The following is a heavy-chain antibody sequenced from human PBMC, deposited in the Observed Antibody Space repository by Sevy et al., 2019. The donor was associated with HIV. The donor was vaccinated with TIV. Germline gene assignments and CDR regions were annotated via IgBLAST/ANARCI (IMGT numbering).Heavy chain of an antibody. J-gene: IGHJ4*02. CDR2: IKSKTDGGTP. CDR3: TTDSKKRGLSALLDY. V-gene: IGHV3-15*01. Sequence: GGSLRLSCAASGFTFSNAWMSWVRQAPGKGLEWVGRIKSKTDGGTPDYAAPVKGKFTISRDDSKNTLYLQMNSLKTEDTAIYDFTTDSKKRGLSALLDYWGQGTLVTVSS. D-gene: IGHD3-10*01. CDR1: GFTFSNAW.